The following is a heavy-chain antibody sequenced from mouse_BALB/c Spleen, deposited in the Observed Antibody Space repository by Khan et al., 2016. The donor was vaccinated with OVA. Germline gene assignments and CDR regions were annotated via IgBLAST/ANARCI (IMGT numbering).Heavy chain of an antibody. D-gene: IGHD2-3*01. CDR1: GYTFTDYA. CDR3: VRDGKFAC. J-gene: IGHJ3*01. Sequence: QVQLQQSGAELVRPGVSVKISCKASGYTFTDYAMHWVKQRHAKSLEWIGVISTNYGDADYNQKFQGKASMTVDRSSSTVYMELARLTSEDSALDYCVRDGKFACWGQGTLVTVSA. CDR2: ISTNYGDA. V-gene: IGHV1S137*01.